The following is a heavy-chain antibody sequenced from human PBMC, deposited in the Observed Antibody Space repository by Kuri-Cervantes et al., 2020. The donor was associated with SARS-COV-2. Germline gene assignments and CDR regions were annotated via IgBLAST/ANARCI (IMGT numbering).Heavy chain of an antibody. D-gene: IGHD3-10*01. V-gene: IGHV3-53*01. Sequence: GESLKISCAASGFTVSSNYMSWVRQAPGKGLEWVSVIYSGGSTYYADSVKGRFTISRDNSKNTLYLQMNSLRAEDTAVYYCASQTEIYGSGSYYFDYWGQGTLVTVSS. J-gene: IGHJ4*02. CDR2: IYSGGST. CDR3: ASQTEIYGSGSYYFDY. CDR1: GFTVSSNY.